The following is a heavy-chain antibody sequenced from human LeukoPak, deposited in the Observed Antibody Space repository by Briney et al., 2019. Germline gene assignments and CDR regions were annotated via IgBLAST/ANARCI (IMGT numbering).Heavy chain of an antibody. V-gene: IGHV3-74*01. CDR3: ARTWIGESY. D-gene: IGHD3-10*01. CDR1: GFTFSSYW. J-gene: IGHJ4*02. CDR2: VNGDGGST. Sequence: PGGSLRLSCAASGFTFSSYWMHWVRQAPGKGLVWVSRVNGDGGSTDYADSVKGRFTISRDNAKNTLYLQINSLSAEDTGVYYCARTWIGESYWGQGTLVTVTA.